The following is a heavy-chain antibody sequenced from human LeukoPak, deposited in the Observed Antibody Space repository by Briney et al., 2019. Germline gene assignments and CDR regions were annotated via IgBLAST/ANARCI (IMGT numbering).Heavy chain of an antibody. Sequence: SVKVSCNASGGTFSSYAISWVRQAPGQGLEWVGRIIPIFGTANYAQKFQGRVTITTDESTSTAYMELSSLRSEDTAVYYCARVRAAAGDVGDYWSQGTLVTVSS. CDR2: IIPIFGTA. CDR1: GGTFSSYA. V-gene: IGHV1-69*05. J-gene: IGHJ4*02. CDR3: ARVRAAAGDVGDY. D-gene: IGHD6-13*01.